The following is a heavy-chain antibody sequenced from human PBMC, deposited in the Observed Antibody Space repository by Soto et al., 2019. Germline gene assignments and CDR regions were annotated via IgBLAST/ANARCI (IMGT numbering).Heavy chain of an antibody. Sequence: EVQLVGSGGGLVQRGGSLRLSCAASGITVYNNYMSWVRQAPGKGLEWVSVIYSGGSTSYADSVKGRFTISRDGSKNTVYLQMNSLRAEDTAVYYCARDVGVWGRGTTVTVSS. V-gene: IGHV3-66*01. CDR3: ARDVGV. J-gene: IGHJ6*04. CDR1: GITVYNNY. CDR2: IYSGGST.